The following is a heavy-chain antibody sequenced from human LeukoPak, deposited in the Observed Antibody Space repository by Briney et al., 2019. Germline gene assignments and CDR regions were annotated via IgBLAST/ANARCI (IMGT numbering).Heavy chain of an antibody. D-gene: IGHD4-17*01. CDR2: IFHSGTT. V-gene: IGHV4-59*08. CDR3: ARTRPQDYGTSYMDV. Sequence: SDSLSLTCNVSGDSISSDYWSWIRQTPGKGLEWIGFIFHSGTTDYNPSLRSRATISIDTSRKSFSLKLLSATAADTAVYYCARTRPQDYGTSYMDVWGTGATVTVSS. J-gene: IGHJ6*03. CDR1: GDSISSDY.